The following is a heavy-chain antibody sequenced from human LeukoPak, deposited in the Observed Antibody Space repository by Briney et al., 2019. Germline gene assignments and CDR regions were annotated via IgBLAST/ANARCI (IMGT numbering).Heavy chain of an antibody. CDR3: AAYRGAHHKTFDY. V-gene: IGHV3-7*03. CDR2: IKQDGSEK. Sequence: GGSLRLSCAASGFTFSSYSMNWVRRAPGKGLEWVANIKQDGSEKYYVASVKGRFTISRDNAKNSLDLQMNSLRAEDTAMYYCAAYRGAHHKTFDYWGQGTLVTVSS. CDR1: GFTFSSYS. J-gene: IGHJ4*02. D-gene: IGHD1-26*01.